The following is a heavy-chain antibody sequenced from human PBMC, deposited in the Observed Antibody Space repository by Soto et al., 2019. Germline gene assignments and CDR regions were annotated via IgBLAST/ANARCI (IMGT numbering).Heavy chain of an antibody. Sequence: QVQLQESGPGLVKPSETLSLTCTVSGVSISGYSWTWIRQSPGKGLEWSGYFDYSGSTSYNPSLKSRVIISLDPSKNQFSLRLTSVTAADPAVYYCARRGGGSYDYYYYMDVWGKGTTVTVSS. J-gene: IGHJ6*03. D-gene: IGHD6-6*01. CDR3: ARRGGGSYDYYYYMDV. CDR2: FDYSGST. V-gene: IGHV4-59*08. CDR1: GVSISGYS.